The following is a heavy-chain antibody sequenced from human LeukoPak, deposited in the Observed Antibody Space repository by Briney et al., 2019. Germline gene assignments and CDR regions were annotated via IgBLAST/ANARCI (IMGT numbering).Heavy chain of an antibody. CDR1: GFTFNAYY. Sequence: GASVKVSCKASGFTFNAYYIHWVRQAPGQGLEGMGIINPSDGKTSYAQKFQGRVTMTRDTSTSTVYMELSSLRSEDTAVYYCAREIGPRQLHLWGSAFDYWGQGTLVTVSS. CDR3: AREIGPRQLHLWGSAFDY. V-gene: IGHV1-46*02. D-gene: IGHD5-18*01. J-gene: IGHJ4*02. CDR2: INPSDGKT.